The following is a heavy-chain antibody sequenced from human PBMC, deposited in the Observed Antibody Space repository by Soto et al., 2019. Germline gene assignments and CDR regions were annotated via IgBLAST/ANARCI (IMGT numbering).Heavy chain of an antibody. D-gene: IGHD3-22*01. CDR2: IYYSGST. Sequence: PSETLSLTCTVSGGSISSSSYYWGWIRQPPGKGLEWIGSIYYSGSTYYNPSLKSRVTISVDTSKNQFSLKLSSVTAADTAVYYCARHAPITMIVAVDSSDNWFDPWGQGTLVTVSS. V-gene: IGHV4-39*01. CDR1: GGSISSSSYY. CDR3: ARHAPITMIVAVDSSDNWFDP. J-gene: IGHJ5*02.